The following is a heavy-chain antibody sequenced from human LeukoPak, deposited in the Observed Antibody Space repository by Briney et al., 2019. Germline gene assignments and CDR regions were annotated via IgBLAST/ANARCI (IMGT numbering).Heavy chain of an antibody. J-gene: IGHJ4*02. V-gene: IGHV3-21*01. Sequence: PGGSLRLSCAASGFSLRDYSMDWVRQAPGKGLEWVSSINSSSRYTFYVDSVKGRFTISRDNAKNSLYLQMNSLRVEDTAVYYCARDEARGYDFRPQDHWGQGTLVSVSS. CDR3: ARDEARGYDFRPQDH. D-gene: IGHD3-3*01. CDR2: INSSSRYT. CDR1: GFSLRDYS.